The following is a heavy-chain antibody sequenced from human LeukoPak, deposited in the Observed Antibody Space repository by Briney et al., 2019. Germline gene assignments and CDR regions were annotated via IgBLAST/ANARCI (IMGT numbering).Heavy chain of an antibody. CDR2: ISSSSSYI. V-gene: IGHV3-21*01. J-gene: IGHJ4*02. D-gene: IGHD3-10*01. CDR3: ARGRGGYYFDY. Sequence: GGSLRLSCAASGFTFSSYSMNWVRQAPGKGLEWVSSISSSSSYIYYADSVKGRFTISRDNAKNSLYLQMNSLRAEDTAVYYCARGRGGYYFDYWGQGTLVTVCS. CDR1: GFTFSSYS.